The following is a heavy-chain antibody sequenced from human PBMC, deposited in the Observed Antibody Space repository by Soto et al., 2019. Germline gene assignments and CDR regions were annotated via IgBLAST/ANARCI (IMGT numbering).Heavy chain of an antibody. V-gene: IGHV1-69*01. Sequence: VSCKASGGTFSMYAISWVRQAPGQGLEWMGGIIPIFGTANYAQKFQGRVTITADESTSTAYMELSSLRFEDTAVYYCARAIVGPTRTGWLDPCGQGNRVTVYS. D-gene: IGHD1-26*01. J-gene: IGHJ5*02. CDR1: GGTFSMYA. CDR2: IIPIFGTA. CDR3: ARAIVGPTRTGWLDP.